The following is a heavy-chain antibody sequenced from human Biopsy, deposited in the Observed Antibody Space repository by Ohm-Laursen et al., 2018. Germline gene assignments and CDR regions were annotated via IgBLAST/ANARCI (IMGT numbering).Heavy chain of an antibody. CDR1: GGSISSDY. V-gene: IGHV4-59*01. CDR3: ARATNSTGWHYYYFYGMDV. CDR2: IYYSGST. Sequence: GTLSLTCTVSGGSISSDYWSWIRQTPGKGLEWIGNIYYSGSTNYNPSLKSRVTISVDTSKNQFSLRLNSVTAADTAVYYCARATNSTGWHYYYFYGMDVWGQGTTVTVSS. J-gene: IGHJ6*02. D-gene: IGHD2/OR15-2a*01.